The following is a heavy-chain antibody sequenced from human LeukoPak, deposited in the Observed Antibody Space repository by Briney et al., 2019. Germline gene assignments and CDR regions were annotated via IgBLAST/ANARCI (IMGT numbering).Heavy chain of an antibody. CDR2: INPNSGGT. V-gene: IGHV1-2*02. Sequence: GESLKISCKASGYTFTGYYMHWVRQAPGQGLEWMGWINPNSGGTNYAQKFQGRVTMTRDTSISTAYMELSRLRSDDTAVYYCARDSLPDIVGATTGDYWGQGTLVTVSS. CDR1: GYTFTGYY. D-gene: IGHD1-26*01. J-gene: IGHJ4*02. CDR3: ARDSLPDIVGATTGDY.